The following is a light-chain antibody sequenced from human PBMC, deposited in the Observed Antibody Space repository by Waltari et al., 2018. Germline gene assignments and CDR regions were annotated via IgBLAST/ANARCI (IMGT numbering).Light chain of an antibody. Sequence: SALTQPDSVSGSPGQSITISCSGISSDSGGYNYVSWYQQHPGEAPNLIIYDVTNRPSGVSDRFSGSKSGSSASLTISGLQPEDEADYYCSSFTSSTTGIFGGGTKLTVL. CDR3: SSFTSSTTGI. CDR1: SSDSGGYNY. CDR2: DVT. J-gene: IGLJ2*01. V-gene: IGLV2-14*03.